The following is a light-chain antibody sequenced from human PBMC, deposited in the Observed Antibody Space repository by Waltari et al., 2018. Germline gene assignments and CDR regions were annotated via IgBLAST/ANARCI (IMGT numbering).Light chain of an antibody. V-gene: IGKV3-20*01. J-gene: IGKJ3*01. Sequence: VLTQSPGTLSLSPGERATLSCRASQSVNSGDLAWYQQKPGQAPRLLIYGTSSRATGIPDRFSGSWSGTEFTLTISRLEPEDFAVYYCQQYGPTFGPGTKVEIK. CDR2: GTS. CDR3: QQYGPT. CDR1: QSVNSGD.